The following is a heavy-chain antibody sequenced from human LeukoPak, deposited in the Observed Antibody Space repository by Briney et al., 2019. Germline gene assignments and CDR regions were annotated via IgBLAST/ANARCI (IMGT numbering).Heavy chain of an antibody. D-gene: IGHD1-1*01. Sequence: GGSLRLSCAASGFTFSRIAMTWVRQAQGKGLEWVSTIRSNGDTAYNADSVRGRFAISRDNSKNALFLQMNSVRVEDTAIYYCAKGQELDDGVFDSWGQGTLVTVCS. CDR3: AKGQELDDGVFDS. V-gene: IGHV3-23*01. J-gene: IGHJ4*02. CDR2: IRSNGDTA. CDR1: GFTFSRIA.